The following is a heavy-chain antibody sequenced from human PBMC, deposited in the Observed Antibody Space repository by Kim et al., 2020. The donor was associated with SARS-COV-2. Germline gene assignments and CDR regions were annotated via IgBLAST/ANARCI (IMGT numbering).Heavy chain of an antibody. CDR2: IYYSGST. CDR3: ASHVGTYNYDSSGYYSSGWVAP. J-gene: IGHJ5*02. D-gene: IGHD3-22*01. CDR1: GGSISSGGYY. Sequence: SETLSLTCTVSGGSISSGGYYWSWTSQHPGKGLEWIGYIYYSGSTYYNPSLTSRVTISVDTSKNQFSLKLNSVAAADTAVYYCASHVGTYNYDSSGYYSSGWVAPWRQGGLGTVSP. V-gene: IGHV4-31*03.